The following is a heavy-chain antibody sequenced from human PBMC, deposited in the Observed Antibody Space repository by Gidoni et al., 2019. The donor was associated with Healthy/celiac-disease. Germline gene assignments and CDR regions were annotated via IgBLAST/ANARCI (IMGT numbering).Heavy chain of an antibody. D-gene: IGHD3-22*01. CDR2: IYYSGST. CDR3: AGDSSGYYYSSGYFDY. Sequence: QVQLQESGPGLVKPSETLSLTCTVPDGSISSYYWSWIRQPPGKGLEWIGYIYYSGSTNYNPSLKSRVTISVDTSKNQFSLKLSSVTAADTAVYYCAGDSSGYYYSSGYFDYWGQGTLVTVSS. V-gene: IGHV4-59*01. CDR1: DGSISSYY. J-gene: IGHJ4*02.